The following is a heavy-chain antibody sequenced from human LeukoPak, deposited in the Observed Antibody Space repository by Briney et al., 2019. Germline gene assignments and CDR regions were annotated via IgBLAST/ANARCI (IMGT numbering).Heavy chain of an antibody. CDR1: GFTFSSYG. CDR3: AKIPYYYDSSGPSDY. V-gene: IGHV3-30*18. D-gene: IGHD3-22*01. J-gene: IGHJ4*02. CDR2: ISYDGSNK. Sequence: PGRSLRLSCAASGFTFSSYGMHWVRQAPGKGLGWVAVISYDGSNKYYADSVKGRFTISRDNSKNTLYLQMNSLRAEDTAVYYCAKIPYYYDSSGPSDYWGQGTLVTVSS.